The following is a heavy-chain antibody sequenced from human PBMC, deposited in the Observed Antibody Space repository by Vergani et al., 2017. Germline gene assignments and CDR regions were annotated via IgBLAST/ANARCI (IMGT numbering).Heavy chain of an antibody. V-gene: IGHV3-49*04. J-gene: IGHJ4*02. Sequence: EVQLVESGGGLVQPGRSLRLSCTASGFTFGDNAMSWVRQAPGKGLEWVGFIRSKAYGGTTEYAASVKGRFTISRDDSKSIAYLQMNSLKTEDTAVYYCTGAVFGAYWGQGTLVTVSS. CDR2: IRSKAYGGTT. D-gene: IGHD3-10*01. CDR1: GFTFGDNA. CDR3: TGAVFGAY.